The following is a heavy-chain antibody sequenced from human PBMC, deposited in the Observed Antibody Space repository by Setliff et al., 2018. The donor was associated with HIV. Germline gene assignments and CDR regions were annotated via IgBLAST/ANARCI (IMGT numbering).Heavy chain of an antibody. J-gene: IGHJ4*02. CDR3: ARSGTGYSSSWDVPDFDY. CDR1: GYSFSSNW. V-gene: IGHV5-51*01. CDR2: IYPGDSDT. Sequence: GESLKISCQSSGYSFSSNWIAWVRQTPGEGLEWMGIIYPGDSDTRYSPSFHGQVTISADKSISTAYLQWSSLKASDTAMYYCARSGTGYSSSWDVPDFDYWGQGTQVTVSS. D-gene: IGHD6-13*01.